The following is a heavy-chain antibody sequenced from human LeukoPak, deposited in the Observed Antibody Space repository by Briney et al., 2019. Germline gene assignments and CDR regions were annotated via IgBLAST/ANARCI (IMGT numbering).Heavy chain of an antibody. D-gene: IGHD1-1*01. CDR2: IYYSGST. J-gene: IGHJ3*02. CDR3: ASSGTPSYSAFDI. V-gene: IGHV4-59*01. CDR1: GGSISSYY. Sequence: SETLSLTCTVSGGSISSYYWSWIRQPPGEGLEWIGYIYYSGSTNYNPSLKSRVTISVDTSKNQFSLKLSSVTAADTAVYYCASSGTPSYSAFDIWGQGTMVTVSS.